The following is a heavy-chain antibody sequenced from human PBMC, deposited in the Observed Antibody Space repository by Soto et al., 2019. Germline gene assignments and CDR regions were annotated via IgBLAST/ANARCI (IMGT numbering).Heavy chain of an antibody. Sequence: SETLSLTCTVSGGSITSGSYYWSWIRQHPEKGLEWIGYIYYSGTSYYNPSLKSRLTISLDTSKDQFSLKLSSVTAADTAVYYCASSRGYYYYYGMDVWGQGTTVTVSS. V-gene: IGHV4-31*03. J-gene: IGHJ6*02. CDR2: IYYSGTS. CDR3: ASSRGYYYYYGMDV. CDR1: GGSITSGSYY. D-gene: IGHD3-10*01.